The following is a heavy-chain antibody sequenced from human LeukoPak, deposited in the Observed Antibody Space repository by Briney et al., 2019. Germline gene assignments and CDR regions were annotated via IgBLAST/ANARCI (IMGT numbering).Heavy chain of an antibody. J-gene: IGHJ4*02. V-gene: IGHV3-23*01. CDR1: GFTFSSYA. CDR2: IRFSDDTT. CDR3: TKDQALGYTNYGDL. Sequence: GGSLRLSCAASGFTFSSYAMSWVRQAPGKGLEWVSTIRFSDDTTYYADSVKGRVTVSRDNSKSTLNLQMNSLRAEDTAVYYCTKDQALGYTNYGDLWGQGTLVTVSS. D-gene: IGHD5-24*01.